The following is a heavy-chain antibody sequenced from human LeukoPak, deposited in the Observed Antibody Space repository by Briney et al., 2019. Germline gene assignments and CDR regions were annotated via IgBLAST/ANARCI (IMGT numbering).Heavy chain of an antibody. Sequence: PGGSLRLSCAASGFAFSSYAMSWVRQAPGKGLEWVSAISGSGGSTYYADSVKGRFTISRDNSKNTLYLQMNSLRAEDTALYYCAQNEHTWMDRNYFDYWGQGTLVTVSS. CDR3: AQNEHTWMDRNYFDY. CDR1: GFAFSSYA. J-gene: IGHJ4*02. V-gene: IGHV3-23*01. D-gene: IGHD1-1*01. CDR2: ISGSGGST.